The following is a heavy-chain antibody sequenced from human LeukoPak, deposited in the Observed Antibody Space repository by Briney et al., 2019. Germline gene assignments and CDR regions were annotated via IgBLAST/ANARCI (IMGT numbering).Heavy chain of an antibody. CDR3: AKSIRVIGTTALDY. CDR2: MSNDGTNE. CDR1: GFTFRIYD. Sequence: PGGSLRLSCAASGFTFRIYDMHWVRQAPGQGLEWVAVMSNDGTNEYYGDSVKGRFTISRDNSRNTLHLQMNSLRPDDTVVYYCAKSIRVIGTTALDYWGPGTLVTVSS. D-gene: IGHD1-20*01. J-gene: IGHJ4*02. V-gene: IGHV3-30*18.